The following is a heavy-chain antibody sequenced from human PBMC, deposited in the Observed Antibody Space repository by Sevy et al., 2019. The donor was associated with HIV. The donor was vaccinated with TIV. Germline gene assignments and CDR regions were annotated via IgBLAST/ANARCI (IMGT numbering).Heavy chain of an antibody. Sequence: ASVKVSCKASGYTFTSYYMHWVRQAPGQGLEWMGIINPSGGSTSYAQKFQGRVTMTRDTSTSTVYMELSSLRSEDTAVYYCTREGSPATKNNWFDPWGQGTLVTVSS. D-gene: IGHD6-25*01. V-gene: IGHV1-46*03. CDR2: INPSGGST. CDR1: GYTFTSYY. J-gene: IGHJ5*02. CDR3: TREGSPATKNNWFDP.